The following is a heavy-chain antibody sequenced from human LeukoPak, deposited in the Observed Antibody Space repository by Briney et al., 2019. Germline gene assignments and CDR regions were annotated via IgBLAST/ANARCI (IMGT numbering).Heavy chain of an antibody. CDR1: GFTFSHYG. CDR2: ISGSGGTT. Sequence: GGSLRLSCAASGFTFSHYGMHWVRQAPGKGLEWVSEISGSGGTTYYADSVKGRFTISRDNAKNSLYLQMNSLRAEDTAVYYCAVRFDYWGQGILVTVSS. D-gene: IGHD3-16*02. V-gene: IGHV3-48*04. J-gene: IGHJ4*02. CDR3: AVRFDY.